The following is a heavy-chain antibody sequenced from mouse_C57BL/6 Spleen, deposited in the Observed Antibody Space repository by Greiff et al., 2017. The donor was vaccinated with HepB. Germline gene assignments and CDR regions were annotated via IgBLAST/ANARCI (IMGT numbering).Heavy chain of an antibody. D-gene: IGHD2-1*01. V-gene: IGHV1-26*01. CDR3: AGGNYLYWYFDV. Sequence: EVQLQQSGPELVKPGASVKISCKASGYTFTDYYMNWVKQSHGKSLEWIGDINPNNGGTSYNQKFKGKATLTVDKSSSTAYMELRSLTSEDSAVYYGAGGNYLYWYFDVWGTGTTVTVSS. CDR2: INPNNGGT. J-gene: IGHJ1*03. CDR1: GYTFTDYY.